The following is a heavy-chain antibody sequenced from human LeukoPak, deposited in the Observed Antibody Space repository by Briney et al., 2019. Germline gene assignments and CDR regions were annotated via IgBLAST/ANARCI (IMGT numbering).Heavy chain of an antibody. J-gene: IGHJ5*02. CDR2: ISSSGSTI. CDR3: ARDLTMAQNWFDP. Sequence: PGGSLRLSCAASGFTFSSYEMNWVRQAPGKGLEWVSYISSSGSTIYYADSVKGRFTISRDNAKNSLYLQMNSLRAEDTAVYYCARDLTMAQNWFDPWGQGTLVTVSS. D-gene: IGHD3-10*01. V-gene: IGHV3-48*03. CDR1: GFTFSSYE.